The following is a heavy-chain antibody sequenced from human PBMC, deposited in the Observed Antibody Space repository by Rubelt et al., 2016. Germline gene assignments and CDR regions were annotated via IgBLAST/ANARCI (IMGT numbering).Heavy chain of an antibody. J-gene: IGHJ6*02. CDR2: IRAYNGNT. CDR3: AREGVKGSRKDGMDV. Sequence: QVQLVQSGAAVKKPGASVKVSCKASGYTFTSYGISWVRQAPGQGLEWMGWIRAYNGNTNNAQKLQGRVTMTTDTSASTAYRELRSLRSDDTAVYYCAREGVKGSRKDGMDVWGQGTTVTVSS. CDR1: GYTFTSYG. V-gene: IGHV1-18*01. D-gene: IGHD2-8*01.